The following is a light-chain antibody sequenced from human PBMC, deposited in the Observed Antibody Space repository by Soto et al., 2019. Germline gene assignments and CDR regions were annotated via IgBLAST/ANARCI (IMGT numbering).Light chain of an antibody. V-gene: IGKV3-20*01. CDR3: QQYGDSPLT. J-gene: IGKJ1*01. CDR1: QSVTTT. Sequence: EIVLTQSPGTLSLSPGERATLSCRASQSVTTTVAWYQQKSGQAPRLLIYYASTRAAGIPDRFSGSGSGTDFTLTISRLEPEDFAVYYCQQYGDSPLTFGQGTKVDIK. CDR2: YAS.